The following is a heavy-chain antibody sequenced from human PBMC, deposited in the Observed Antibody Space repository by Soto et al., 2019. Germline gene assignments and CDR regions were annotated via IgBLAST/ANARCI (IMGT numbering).Heavy chain of an antibody. D-gene: IGHD3-3*01. CDR3: YNDFSSGLLSRYDY. CDR1: GYTFTSYT. CDR2: INADSGNT. J-gene: IGHJ4*02. V-gene: IGHV1-3*01. Sequence: ASVKVSCKPSGYTFTSYTMHWVRQAPGRALEWMGRINADSGNTKDSHKFQGRVTITSDRTASAACMELCSLRSEDTTVWFSYNDFSSGLLSRYDYWGRLALVTVSS.